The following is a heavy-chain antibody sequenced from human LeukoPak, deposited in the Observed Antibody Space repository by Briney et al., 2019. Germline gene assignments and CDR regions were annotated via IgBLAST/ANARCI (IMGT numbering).Heavy chain of an antibody. CDR3: ARTSIDFLWGTYRPAYFDY. CDR1: GYTFTSYA. J-gene: IGHJ4*02. V-gene: IGHV1-18*01. Sequence: GASVKVSCKASGYTFTSYAISWVRQAPGQGLEWMGWISTYNGDTDYAQKFQGRFTMTTDTYTSTAYMELRSLRSDDTAVYYCARTSIDFLWGTYRPAYFDYWGQGTLVILSS. CDR2: ISTYNGDT. D-gene: IGHD3-16*02.